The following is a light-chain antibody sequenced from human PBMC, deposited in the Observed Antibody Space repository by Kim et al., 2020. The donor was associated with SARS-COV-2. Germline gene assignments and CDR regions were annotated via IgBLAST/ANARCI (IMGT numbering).Light chain of an antibody. CDR2: DAS. CDR3: QQYDNLLMYT. J-gene: IGKJ2*01. Sequence: ASVGDRVTITCQASQDISNYLNWYQQKPGKAPKLLIYDASNLETRVPSRFSGSGSGTDFTFTISSLQPEDIATYYCQQYDNLLMYTFGQGTKLEI. CDR1: QDISNY. V-gene: IGKV1-33*01.